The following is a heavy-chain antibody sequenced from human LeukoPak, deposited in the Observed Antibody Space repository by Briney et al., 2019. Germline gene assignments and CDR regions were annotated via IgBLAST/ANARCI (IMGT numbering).Heavy chain of an antibody. CDR2: IKHDGSEK. V-gene: IGHV3-7*01. J-gene: IGHJ4*02. CDR1: GFTFSSYW. CDR3: ARAYYDSSGYYYVYFDY. Sequence: PGGSLRLSCAASGFTFSSYWMSWVRQAPEKGLEWVANIKHDGSEKYYVDSVRGRFTISRDNAKNTLYLQMNRLRAEDSAVYYCARAYYDSSGYYYVYFDYWGQGTLVTVSS. D-gene: IGHD3-22*01.